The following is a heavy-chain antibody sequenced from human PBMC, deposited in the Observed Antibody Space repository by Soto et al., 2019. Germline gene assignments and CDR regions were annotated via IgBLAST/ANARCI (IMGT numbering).Heavy chain of an antibody. CDR1: GVSVSPFY. CDR2: IYYSGST. Sequence: QVQLQESGPGLVKPSETLSLTCTVSGVSVSPFYWSWIRQPPGKGLEWIGYIYYSGSTKYNPSLRRRVAISVDTPKNQFSLKLTSVTAAATAVYYCARVPGGGYGDYVGGNWFFDLWGRGTLVTVSS. D-gene: IGHD4-17*01. J-gene: IGHJ2*01. V-gene: IGHV4-59*02. CDR3: ARVPGGGYGDYVGGNWFFDL.